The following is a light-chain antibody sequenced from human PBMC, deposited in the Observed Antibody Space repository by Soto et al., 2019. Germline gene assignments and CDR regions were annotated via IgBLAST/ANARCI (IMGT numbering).Light chain of an antibody. CDR2: DVS. V-gene: IGKV1-5*01. Sequence: DIQMTQSPSTLSASIGDRVVITCRASESISSWLAWYQQKPGKAPKLLIYDVSSLESGVPSRFSGSGSGTEFTLTISSLQPDDFATYYCQQYNSYWTFGQGTKVDI. CDR3: QQYNSYWT. J-gene: IGKJ1*01. CDR1: ESISSW.